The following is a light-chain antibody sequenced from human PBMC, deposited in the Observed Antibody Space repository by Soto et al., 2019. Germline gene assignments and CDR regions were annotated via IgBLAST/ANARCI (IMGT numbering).Light chain of an antibody. V-gene: IGKV3-20*01. CDR3: QQYGSSPGYT. CDR2: GAS. J-gene: IGKJ2*01. Sequence: EIVLTQSPGTLSLSPGERATLSCRASQSVSSCYLAWYQQKPGQAPRLLIYGASSRTTGIPDRLSGSGSGTAFTLTISRLEQEDFVVYYCQQYGSSPGYTFGQGTKLEIK. CDR1: QSVSSCY.